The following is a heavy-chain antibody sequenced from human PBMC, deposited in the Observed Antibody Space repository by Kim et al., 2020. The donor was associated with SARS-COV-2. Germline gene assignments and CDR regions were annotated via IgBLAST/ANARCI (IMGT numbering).Heavy chain of an antibody. CDR2: IIPIFGTA. J-gene: IGHJ6*02. V-gene: IGHV1-69*13. CDR3: ARCSGGYYGMDV. D-gene: IGHD3-10*02. Sequence: SVKVSCKASGGTFSSYAISWVRQAPGQGLEWMGGIIPIFGTANYAQKFQGRVTITADESTSTAYMELSSLRSEDTAVYYCARCSGGYYGMDVWGQGTTVTVSS. CDR1: GGTFSSYA.